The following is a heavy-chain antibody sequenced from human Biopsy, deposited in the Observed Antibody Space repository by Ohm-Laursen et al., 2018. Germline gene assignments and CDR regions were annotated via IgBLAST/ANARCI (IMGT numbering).Heavy chain of an antibody. CDR1: GGSISNNNYY. Sequence: TLSLTCAVSGGSISNNNYYWGWIRQPPGKGLEWIGSIFYRGSTHHKPSLKSRVNISVDTSKNQFSLKLNSVTAADTAVYCCARDYDTSGYYYVSWGQGTLVTVSS. V-gene: IGHV4-39*01. CDR2: IFYRGST. CDR3: ARDYDTSGYYYVS. D-gene: IGHD3-22*01. J-gene: IGHJ5*02.